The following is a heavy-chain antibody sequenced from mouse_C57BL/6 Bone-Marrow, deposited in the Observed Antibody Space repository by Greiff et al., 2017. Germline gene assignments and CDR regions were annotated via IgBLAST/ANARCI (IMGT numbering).Heavy chain of an antibody. V-gene: IGHV14-3*01. CDR3: ARNYGSSKNPWFAY. CDR1: GFNIKNTY. D-gene: IGHD1-1*01. Sequence: EVKLMESVAELVRPGASVKLSCIASGFNIKNTYMHWVKQRPEQGLEWIGRIDPANGNTKYAPKFQGKATITADTSSNTAYLQLSSLTSEDTAIYYCARNYGSSKNPWFAYWGQGTLVTVSA. J-gene: IGHJ3*01. CDR2: IDPANGNT.